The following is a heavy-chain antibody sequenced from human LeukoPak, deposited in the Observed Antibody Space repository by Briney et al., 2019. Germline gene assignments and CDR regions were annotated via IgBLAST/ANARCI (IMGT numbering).Heavy chain of an antibody. CDR3: ARGNYYYDSSGHHYYFDY. CDR1: GISFRSYG. CDR2: FYKGDST. V-gene: IGHV3-NL1*01. J-gene: IGHJ4*02. D-gene: IGHD3-22*01. Sequence: GGSLRLSCAASGISFRSYGMHWVRQAPGKGLEWVSFFYKGDSTYYAESVRGRFTISRDNSKNTLYLLMNSLIPEDTAVYYCARGNYYYDSSGHHYYFDYWGQGTLVTVSS.